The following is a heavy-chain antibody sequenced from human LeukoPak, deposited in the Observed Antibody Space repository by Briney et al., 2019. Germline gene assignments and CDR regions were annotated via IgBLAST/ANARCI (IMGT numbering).Heavy chain of an antibody. D-gene: IGHD2-2*01. CDR3: ARGYCSSTRCYAPYYYGMDV. CDR1: RFTFSSYA. Sequence: GGSLRLSCAASRFTFSSYAMHWVRQAPGKGLEWVAVIPYDGSNKYYADSVNGRLTSSRDNSKNTLYQQMNRVRAEDTAVYYCARGYCSSTRCYAPYYYGMDVWGQGSTVTVSS. CDR2: IPYDGSNK. J-gene: IGHJ6*02. V-gene: IGHV3-30-3*01.